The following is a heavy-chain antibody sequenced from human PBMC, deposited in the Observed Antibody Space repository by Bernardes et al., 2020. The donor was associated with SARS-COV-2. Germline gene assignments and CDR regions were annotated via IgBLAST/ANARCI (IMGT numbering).Heavy chain of an antibody. CDR3: ARSVAPNYGLFDY. J-gene: IGHJ4*02. V-gene: IGHV3-74*01. D-gene: IGHD4-17*01. CDR2: ISPDGTST. CDR1: GFTLSSHW. Sequence: GGSLRLSCTASGFTLSSHWMHWVRQAPGKGLVWVSRISPDGTSTSNADSVKGRFTISRDNAKNTLYLQMNSLRDEDTAVYYCARSVAPNYGLFDYWGQGTLVTVSS.